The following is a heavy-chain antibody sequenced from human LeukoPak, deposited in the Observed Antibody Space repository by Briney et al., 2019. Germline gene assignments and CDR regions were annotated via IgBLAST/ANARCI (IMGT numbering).Heavy chain of an antibody. J-gene: IGHJ5*02. CDR2: IYTSGST. CDR3: ARYNYVWGSGWFDP. V-gene: IGHV4-61*02. Sequence: KASETLSLTCTVSGGSISSGSYYWSWIRQPAGKGLEWIGRIYTSGSTNYNPSLKSRVTISVDTSKNQFSLKLSSVTAADTAVYCCARYNYVWGSGWFDPWGQGTLVTVSS. D-gene: IGHD3-16*01. CDR1: GGSISSGSYY.